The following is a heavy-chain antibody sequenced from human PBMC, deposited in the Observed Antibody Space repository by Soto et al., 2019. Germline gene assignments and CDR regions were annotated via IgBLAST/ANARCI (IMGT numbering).Heavy chain of an antibody. CDR3: ASVAPPYYYYYGMDV. V-gene: IGHV1-69*01. J-gene: IGHJ6*02. CDR1: GGTFSSYA. Sequence: QVQLVQSGAEVKKPGSSVKVSCKASGGTFSSYAISWVRQAPGQGLEWMGGIIPIFGTANYAQKFQGRVTITADDSTSTAYLGLSTLSSEDTAVYYWASVAPPYYYYYGMDVWGQGTTVTVSS. CDR2: IIPIFGTA. D-gene: IGHD2-15*01.